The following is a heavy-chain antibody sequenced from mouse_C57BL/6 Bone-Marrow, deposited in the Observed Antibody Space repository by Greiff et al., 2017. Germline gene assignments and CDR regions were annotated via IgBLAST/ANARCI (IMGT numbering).Heavy chain of an antibody. CDR2: IYPSDSET. CDR3: ARWDYRLRRGYYFDY. V-gene: IGHV1-61*01. J-gene: IGHJ2*01. Sequence: QVQLQQPGAELVRPGSSVKLSCKASGYTFTSYWMDWVKQRPGQGLEWIGNIYPSDSETHYNQKFKDKATLTVDKSSSTAYMQLSSLTSEDSAVYYCARWDYRLRRGYYFDYWGQGTTLTVSS. D-gene: IGHD2-4*01. CDR1: GYTFTSYW.